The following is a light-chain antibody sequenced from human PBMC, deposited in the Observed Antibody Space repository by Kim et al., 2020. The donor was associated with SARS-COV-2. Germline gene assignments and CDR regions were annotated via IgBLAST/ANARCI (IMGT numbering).Light chain of an antibody. CDR1: QSISSW. V-gene: IGKV1-5*01. J-gene: IGKJ1*01. CDR2: VAS. CDR3: QQYNSYWT. Sequence: DIQMTQSPSTLSASVGDRVTITCRASQSISSWLAWYQQKPGKAPKLLIYVASSLESGVPSRFSGSGSGTEFTLTISSLQPDDFATYYCQQYNSYWTFGKGTKVDIK.